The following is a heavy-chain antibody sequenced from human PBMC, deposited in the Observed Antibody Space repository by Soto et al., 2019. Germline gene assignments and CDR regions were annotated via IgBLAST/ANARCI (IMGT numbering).Heavy chain of an antibody. V-gene: IGHV4-61*01. CDR1: GDSITTCSYS. Sequence: SETLSLTCTVSGDSITTCSYSWVWIPPPPGKGLEWIGDIYYSGSTNYNPSLKSRVTISVDTSKNQFSLKLSSVTAADTAVYYCAGMDTAIVGYYYYYMDVWGKGTTVTVSS. CDR3: AGMDTAIVGYYYYYMDV. CDR2: IYYSGST. D-gene: IGHD5-18*01. J-gene: IGHJ6*03.